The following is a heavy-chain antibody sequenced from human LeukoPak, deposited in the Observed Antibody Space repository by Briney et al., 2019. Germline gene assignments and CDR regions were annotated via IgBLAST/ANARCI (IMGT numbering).Heavy chain of an antibody. CDR3: AKPESSSWYLLHDAFDI. CDR1: GFTFSSYA. D-gene: IGHD6-13*01. CDR2: ISGSGGST. V-gene: IGHV3-23*01. J-gene: IGHJ3*02. Sequence: GGSLRLSCAASGFTFSSYAMSWVRQAPGKGLEWVSAISGSGGSTYYADSVKGRFTISRDNAKNTLYVQMNSLRAEDTAVYYCAKPESSSWYLLHDAFDIWGQGTMVTVSS.